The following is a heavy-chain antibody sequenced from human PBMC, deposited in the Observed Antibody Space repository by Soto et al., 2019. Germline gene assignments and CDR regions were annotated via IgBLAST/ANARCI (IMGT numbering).Heavy chain of an antibody. D-gene: IGHD5-12*01. V-gene: IGHV3-74*01. J-gene: IGHJ4*02. Sequence: EVHLVESGGGLVQPGGSLRLSCAASGFTFSNYWIHWVRQAPGKGLMWVSRINPDGSSTDYADSVKGRFTISRDNAENTLYLQMSSLRAGDTAVYYCARRGPASGFAYWGRGTLVTVSS. CDR1: GFTFSNYW. CDR2: INPDGSST. CDR3: ARRGPASGFAY.